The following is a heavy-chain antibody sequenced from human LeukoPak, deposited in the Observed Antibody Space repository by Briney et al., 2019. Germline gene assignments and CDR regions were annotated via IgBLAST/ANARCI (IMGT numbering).Heavy chain of an antibody. CDR1: GFTFSSYE. Sequence: PGGSLRLSCAASGFTFSSYEMNWVRQAPGKGLEWVSYISSSGSTIYYADSVKGRFTISRDNAKNSLYLQMNSLRAEDTAVYYCARDLEGYYGSGDRGYYYYMDVWGKGTTVTVSS. CDR3: ARDLEGYYGSGDRGYYYYMDV. CDR2: ISSSGSTI. J-gene: IGHJ6*03. D-gene: IGHD3-10*01. V-gene: IGHV3-48*03.